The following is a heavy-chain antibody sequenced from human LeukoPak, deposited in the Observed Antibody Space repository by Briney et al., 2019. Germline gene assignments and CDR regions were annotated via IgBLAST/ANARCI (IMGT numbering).Heavy chain of an antibody. J-gene: IGHJ4*02. CDR1: GFTFASYG. V-gene: IGHV3-23*01. Sequence: GGSPRLSCAASGFTFASYGMSWVRQAPGKGLEWVSFITTNGGRTSYADSVEGRFTISRDNPRNTLYMQMNSLRDEDTAVYYCARGPRILAAGSYYFDYWGQGSLVTVSS. D-gene: IGHD6-13*01. CDR2: ITTNGGRT. CDR3: ARGPRILAAGSYYFDY.